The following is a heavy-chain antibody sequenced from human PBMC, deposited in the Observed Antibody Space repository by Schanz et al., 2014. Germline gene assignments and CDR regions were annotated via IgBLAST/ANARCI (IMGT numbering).Heavy chain of an antibody. Sequence: EVQLLESGGGLVQPGGSLRLSCAVSGFTFSSYAMSWVRQAPGKGLEWVSTISGGGGGYRPYADSVKGRFTISRDNSINTLSLQMNSLSADDTAVYYCAKGQGEVINNWYFDLWGRCTLVTVSS. CDR3: AKGQGEVINNWYFDL. CDR2: ISGGGGGYR. D-gene: IGHD2-21*01. V-gene: IGHV3-23*01. CDR1: GFTFSSYA. J-gene: IGHJ2*01.